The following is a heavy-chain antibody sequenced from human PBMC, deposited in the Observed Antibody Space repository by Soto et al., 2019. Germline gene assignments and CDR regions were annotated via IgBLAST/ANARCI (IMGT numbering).Heavy chain of an antibody. Sequence: GGSLRLSCAGSGFTFRTYWMTWVRQAPGKGLEWVANINQDGSDKYYVDSVKGRFTLSRDNAKNSMYLQMNSLRAEDTAVYYCVRDTSGWYDYWGQGTPVTVSS. CDR1: GFTFRTYW. J-gene: IGHJ4*02. CDR2: INQDGSDK. D-gene: IGHD6-19*01. V-gene: IGHV3-7*01. CDR3: VRDTSGWYDY.